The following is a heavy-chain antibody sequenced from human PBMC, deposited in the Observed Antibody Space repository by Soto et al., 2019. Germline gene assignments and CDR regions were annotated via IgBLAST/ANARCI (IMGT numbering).Heavy chain of an antibody. V-gene: IGHV1-2*02. CDR1: GYTFTGYY. CDR2: ISPNSGGT. Sequence: ASVKVSCKASGYTFTGYYMHWVRQAPGQGLEWMGWISPNSGGTNYAQKFQGRVTMTRDTSISTAYMELSRLRSDDTAVYYCARVIFRGRGFYGMDVWGQGTTVTVSS. CDR3: ARVIFRGRGFYGMDV. J-gene: IGHJ6*02. D-gene: IGHD3-10*01.